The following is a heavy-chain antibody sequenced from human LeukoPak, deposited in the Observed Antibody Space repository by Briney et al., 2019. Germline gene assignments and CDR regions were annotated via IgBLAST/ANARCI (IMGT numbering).Heavy chain of an antibody. J-gene: IGHJ4*02. Sequence: GGSLRLSCAASRFTFSSYGMHWVRQAPGKGLEWVAIISYDGSNKYYADSVKGRFTISRDNSKNTLYLQMNSLGAEDTAVYYCAKDPHPYSSSWPIIYYFDYWGQGTLVTVSS. CDR2: ISYDGSNK. V-gene: IGHV3-30*18. CDR3: AKDPHPYSSSWPIIYYFDY. CDR1: RFTFSSYG. D-gene: IGHD6-13*01.